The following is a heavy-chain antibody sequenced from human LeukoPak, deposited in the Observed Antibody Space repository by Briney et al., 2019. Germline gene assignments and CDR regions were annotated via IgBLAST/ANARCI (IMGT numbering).Heavy chain of an antibody. J-gene: IGHJ3*02. D-gene: IGHD3-10*01. CDR3: ARDWVAGVPFDAFDI. CDR2: IKEDGSEK. CDR1: GFTLSSYR. V-gene: IGHV3-7*03. Sequence: PGGSLRLSCAASGFTLSSYRMSWVRQAPGKGLEWVANIKEDGSEKYYVDSVKGRFTISRDNAQNSVYLHMNSLTAEDTALYYCARDWVAGVPFDAFDIWGQGTMVSVSS.